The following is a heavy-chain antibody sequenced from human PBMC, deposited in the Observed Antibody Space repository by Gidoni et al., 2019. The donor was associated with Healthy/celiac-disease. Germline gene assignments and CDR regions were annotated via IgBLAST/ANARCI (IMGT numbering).Heavy chain of an antibody. Sequence: QVQLVQSGAEVKKPGSSVTVSCQASGGTFSSYAISWVRQAPGQGLEWMGGIIPIFGTANYAQKFQGRVTITADKSTSTAYMELSSLRSEDTAVYYCASTLYGDQPPYYYYGMDVWGQGTTVTVSS. V-gene: IGHV1-69*06. CDR1: GGTFSSYA. CDR3: ASTLYGDQPPYYYYGMDV. D-gene: IGHD4-17*01. CDR2: IIPIFGTA. J-gene: IGHJ6*02.